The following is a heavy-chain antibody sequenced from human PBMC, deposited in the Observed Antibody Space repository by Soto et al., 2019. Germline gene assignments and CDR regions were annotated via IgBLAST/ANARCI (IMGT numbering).Heavy chain of an antibody. D-gene: IGHD3-22*01. J-gene: IGHJ4*02. CDR3: ARGNYYDSSGYPDY. CDR1: GFTFSSYA. CDR2: ISYDGSNK. V-gene: IGHV3-30-3*01. Sequence: ESGGGVVQPGRSLRLSCAASGFTFSSYAMHWVRQAPGKGLEWVAVISYDGSNKYYADSVKGRFTISRDNSKNTLYLQMNSLRAEDTAVYYCARGNYYDSSGYPDYWGQGTLVTVSS.